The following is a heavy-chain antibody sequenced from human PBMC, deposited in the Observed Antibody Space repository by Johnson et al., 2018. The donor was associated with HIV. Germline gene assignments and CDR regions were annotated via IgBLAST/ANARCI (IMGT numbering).Heavy chain of an antibody. Sequence: EVQLVESGGGVVQPGRSLRLSCAASGFTVSSNYMSWVRQAPGKGLEWVSVIYSGGSTYYADSVKGRFTISRDNSKNTLYLQMNSLRAEDTAVYYCARSGYGSGSTHDAFDIWGQGTMVTVSS. CDR3: ARSGYGSGSTHDAFDI. CDR1: GFTVSSNY. D-gene: IGHD3-10*01. CDR2: IYSGGST. J-gene: IGHJ3*02. V-gene: IGHV3-66*01.